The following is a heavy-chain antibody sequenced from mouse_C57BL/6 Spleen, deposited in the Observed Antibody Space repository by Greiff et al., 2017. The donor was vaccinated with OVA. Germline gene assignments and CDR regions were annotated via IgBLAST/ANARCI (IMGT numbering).Heavy chain of an antibody. V-gene: IGHV1-67*01. CDR1: GYTFTDYA. Sequence: QVQLQQSGPELVRPGLSFNISCKGSGYTFTDYAMHWVKQSHAKSLEWIGVISTYYGDASYNQKFKDKATMTVDKSSSTAYMELARLTSEDSAVYYCARLPNYYGSSYWYFDVWGTGTTVTVSS. J-gene: IGHJ1*03. CDR2: ISTYYGDA. CDR3: ARLPNYYGSSYWYFDV. D-gene: IGHD1-1*01.